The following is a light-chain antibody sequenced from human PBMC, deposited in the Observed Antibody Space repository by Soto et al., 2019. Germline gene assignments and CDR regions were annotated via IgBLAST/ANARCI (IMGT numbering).Light chain of an antibody. J-gene: IGLJ1*01. CDR1: TSNIGKTF. CDR3: ASWDNNLSGYV. CDR2: RNT. V-gene: IGLV1-47*01. Sequence: QSFLTQPPSASGTPGQTVNISCSGSTSNIGKTFVYWYQHFPGAAPKLLIYRNTLRPSGVPDRFSAYKSGTSTSLAISGLRSEAEADYYCASWDNNLSGYVFGTGTKLTVL.